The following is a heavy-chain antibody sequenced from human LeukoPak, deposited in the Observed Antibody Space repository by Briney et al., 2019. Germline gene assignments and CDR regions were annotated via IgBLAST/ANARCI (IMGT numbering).Heavy chain of an antibody. Sequence: SETLSLTCTVSGGSISSSSYYWGWIRQPPGKGLEWIGSIYYSGSTYYNPSLKSRVTISVDTSKNQFSLKLSSVTAADTAVYYCARRLSDNWNYLRGYFGYWGQGTLVTVSS. D-gene: IGHD1-7*01. J-gene: IGHJ4*02. CDR1: GGSISSSSYY. CDR2: IYYSGST. V-gene: IGHV4-39*01. CDR3: ARRLSDNWNYLRGYFGY.